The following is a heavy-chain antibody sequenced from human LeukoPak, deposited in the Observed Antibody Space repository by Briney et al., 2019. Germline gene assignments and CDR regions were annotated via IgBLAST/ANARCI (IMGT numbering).Heavy chain of an antibody. CDR3: AKDRGDYSYYPNWFDP. CDR2: ISSSSSYI. V-gene: IGHV3-11*06. CDR1: GFIFSDYY. J-gene: IGHJ5*02. D-gene: IGHD4-11*01. Sequence: PGGSLRLSCAASGFIFSDYYMGWIRQAPGKGLEWVSCISSSSSYIYYADSVKGRFTISRDNAKNSLYLQMNSLRAEDTAVYYCAKDRGDYSYYPNWFDPWGQGTLVTVSS.